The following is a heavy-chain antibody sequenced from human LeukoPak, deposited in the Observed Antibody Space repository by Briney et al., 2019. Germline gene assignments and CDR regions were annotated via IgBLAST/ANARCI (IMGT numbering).Heavy chain of an antibody. CDR1: GYTFTSYG. J-gene: IGHJ5*02. V-gene: IGHV1-18*01. CDR3: ARDRHYSSSSGKPGEFDP. CDR2: ISAYNGNT. D-gene: IGHD6-6*01. Sequence: ASVKVSCKASGYTFTSYGISWVRQAPGQGLEWMGWISAYNGNTNYAQRLQGRVTMTTDTSTSTAYMELRSLRPDDTAVYYCARDRHYSSSSGKPGEFDPWGQGTLVTVSS.